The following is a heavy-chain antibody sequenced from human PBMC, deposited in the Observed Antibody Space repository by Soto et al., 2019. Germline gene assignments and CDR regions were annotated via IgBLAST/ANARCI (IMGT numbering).Heavy chain of an antibody. CDR3: VTADGLGVVTPFFEY. CDR2: SFYRGST. CDR1: DGSISSRSHY. D-gene: IGHD3-3*01. J-gene: IGHJ4*02. V-gene: IGHV4-39*01. Sequence: QLQLQESGPGLVQPSETLSLTCTVSDGSISSRSHYWGWIRQSPGKHLEWIGSSFYRGSTHYNPSLKTRVTISVDTSKNQVSLKLYSVTAADTAVYYSVTADGLGVVTPFFEYWGQGILVTVSS.